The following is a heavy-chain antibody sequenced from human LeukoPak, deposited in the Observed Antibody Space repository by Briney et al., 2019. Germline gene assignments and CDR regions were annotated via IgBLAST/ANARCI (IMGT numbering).Heavy chain of an antibody. Sequence: SETLSLTCTVSGGSISSYYWSWIRQPPGKGLEWIGYIYYSGSTNYNPSLKSRVTISVDTSKNQFSLKLSSVTAADTAVYYCARRVTTASPPESWFDPWGQGTLVTVSS. J-gene: IGHJ5*02. CDR1: GGSISSYY. CDR2: IYYSGST. D-gene: IGHD4-11*01. V-gene: IGHV4-59*01. CDR3: ARRVTTASPPESWFDP.